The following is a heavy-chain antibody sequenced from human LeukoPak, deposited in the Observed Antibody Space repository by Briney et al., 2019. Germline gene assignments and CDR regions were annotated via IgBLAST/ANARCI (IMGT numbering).Heavy chain of an antibody. V-gene: IGHV1-69*04. Sequence: ASVKVSCKASGGTFSSYAISWVRQAPGQGLEWMGRIIPILGIANYARKFQGRVTITADKSTSTAYMELSSLRSEDTAVYYCAAEKGVVPPRAYYYYMDVWGKGTTVTVSS. D-gene: IGHD2-2*01. CDR1: GGTFSSYA. CDR2: IIPILGIA. J-gene: IGHJ6*03. CDR3: AAEKGVVPPRAYYYYMDV.